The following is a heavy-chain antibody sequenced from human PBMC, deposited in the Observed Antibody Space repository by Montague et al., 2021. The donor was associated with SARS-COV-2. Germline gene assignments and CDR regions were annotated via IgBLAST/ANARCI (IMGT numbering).Heavy chain of an antibody. CDR2: INRSGSA. J-gene: IGHJ6*02. CDR1: GGSFSGYY. Sequence: SETLSLTCAVNGGSFSGYYWSWIRQPPGKGLEWIGEINRSGSANYNPSLKSRVTISVDTSKNQFSLKLSSVTAADTAVYYCARVRYYGSGTSLGMDVWGQGTTVTVSS. V-gene: IGHV4-34*01. CDR3: ARVRYYGSGTSLGMDV. D-gene: IGHD3-10*01.